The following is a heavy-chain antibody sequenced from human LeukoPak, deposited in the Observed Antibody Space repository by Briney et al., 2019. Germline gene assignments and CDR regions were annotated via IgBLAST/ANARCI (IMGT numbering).Heavy chain of an antibody. D-gene: IGHD3-9*01. Sequence: GGSLRLSCAASGFTFSSYGMRWVRQAPGKGLEWVSAISGSGGSTYYADSVKGRFTISRDNSKNTLYLQMHSLRAEDTAVYYCAKGYDILTGYYPIDYWGQGTLVTVSS. CDR3: AKGYDILTGYYPIDY. J-gene: IGHJ4*02. CDR1: GFTFSSYG. CDR2: ISGSGGST. V-gene: IGHV3-23*01.